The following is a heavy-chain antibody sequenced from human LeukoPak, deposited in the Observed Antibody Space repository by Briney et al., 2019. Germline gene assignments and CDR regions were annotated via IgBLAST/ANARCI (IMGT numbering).Heavy chain of an antibody. V-gene: IGHV4-59*01. Sequence: PSETLSLTCTVSGGFISSYYWSWIRQPQGKGLEWIGYIYYSGSTNYNPSLKSRVTISVDTSKNQCSLKLSSVTAADTAVYYCARETDSGWYRTLDYWGQGTLVTVSS. CDR3: ARETDSGWYRTLDY. J-gene: IGHJ4*02. CDR2: IYYSGST. CDR1: GGFISSYY. D-gene: IGHD6-19*01.